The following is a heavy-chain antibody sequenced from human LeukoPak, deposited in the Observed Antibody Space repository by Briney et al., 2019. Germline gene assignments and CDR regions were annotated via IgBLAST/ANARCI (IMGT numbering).Heavy chain of an antibody. Sequence: PSQTLSLTCTVSVGSTSSGYYWGWIRQPPGKGLEWIGSIYHSGSTYYNPSLKSRVTISVDTSKNQFSLKLSSVTAADTAVYYCARVRGYDGYSYGHIDYWGQGTLVTVSS. J-gene: IGHJ4*02. CDR3: ARVRGYDGYSYGHIDY. CDR1: VGSTSSGYY. V-gene: IGHV4-38-2*02. D-gene: IGHD5-18*01. CDR2: IYHSGST.